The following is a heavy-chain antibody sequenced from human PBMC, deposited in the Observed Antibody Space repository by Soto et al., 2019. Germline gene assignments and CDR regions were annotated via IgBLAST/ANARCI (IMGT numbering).Heavy chain of an antibody. CDR2: IYYSGTT. Sequence: SETLSLTCAVSGYSISSSNWWGWIRQPPGKGLEWIGYIYYSGTTYYNPSLKSRVTMSVDTSKNQFSLKLTSVTAVDTAVYYCGRREIQGPIDYWGQGTLVTAPQ. CDR3: GRREIQGPIDY. J-gene: IGHJ4*02. CDR1: GYSISSSNW. V-gene: IGHV4-28*01. D-gene: IGHD1-26*01.